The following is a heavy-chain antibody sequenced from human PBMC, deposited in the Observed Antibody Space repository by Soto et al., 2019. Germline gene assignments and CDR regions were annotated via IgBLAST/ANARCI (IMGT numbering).Heavy chain of an antibody. D-gene: IGHD6-19*01. CDR2: IYWDDDK. CDR1: GFSLSARGVG. J-gene: IGHJ4*02. CDR3: ARCEGDWYSSDFDS. Sequence: QITLKESGPTLVKPTQTLTLTCTFSGFSLSARGVGVGWFRQPPGKALEWLALIYWDDDKNYSPSLKSRRIITKDTSKNQVVLTMTNMDPVDTATYYCARCEGDWYSSDFDSWGQGILVTVS. V-gene: IGHV2-5*02.